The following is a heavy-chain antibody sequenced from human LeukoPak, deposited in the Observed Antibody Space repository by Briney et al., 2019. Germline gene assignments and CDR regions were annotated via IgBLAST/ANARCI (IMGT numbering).Heavy chain of an antibody. CDR1: GFTFSSYA. CDR2: ISGSGGST. D-gene: IGHD3-22*01. Sequence: GGSLRLSCAASGFTFSSYAMSWVRQAPGKGLEWVSAISGSGGSTYYADSVRGRFTISRDNSKNTLYLQMNSLRAEDTAVYYCAKKGYYDGSGYYMYYFDHWGQGTLVTVSS. CDR3: AKKGYYDGSGYYMYYFDH. J-gene: IGHJ4*02. V-gene: IGHV3-23*01.